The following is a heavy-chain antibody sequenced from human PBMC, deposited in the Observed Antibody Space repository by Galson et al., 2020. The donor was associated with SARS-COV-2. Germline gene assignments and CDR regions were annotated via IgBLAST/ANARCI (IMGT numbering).Heavy chain of an antibody. J-gene: IGHJ6*03. CDR2: IYPGDSDT. Sequence: GESLKISCKGSGYSFTSYWIGWVRQMPGKGLEWMGIIYPGDSDTRYSPSFQGQVTISADKSISTAYLQWSSLKASDTAMYYCARRAVGVEGSYYYMDVWGKGTTVTVSS. CDR1: GYSFTSYW. CDR3: ARRAVGVEGSYYYMDV. D-gene: IGHD6-19*01. V-gene: IGHV5-51*01.